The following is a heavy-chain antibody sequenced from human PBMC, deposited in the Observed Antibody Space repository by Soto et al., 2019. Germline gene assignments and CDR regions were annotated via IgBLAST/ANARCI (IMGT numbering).Heavy chain of an antibody. Sequence: QVQLVESGGGVVQPGRSLRLSCAASGFTFSSYAMHWVRQAPGKGLEWVAVISYDGSNKYYADSVKGRFTISRDNSKNTLYLQMNSLRAEDTAVYYCARYVRLWELRGDYWGQGTLVTVSS. CDR1: GFTFSSYA. CDR3: ARYVRLWELRGDY. V-gene: IGHV3-30-3*01. D-gene: IGHD1-26*01. CDR2: ISYDGSNK. J-gene: IGHJ4*02.